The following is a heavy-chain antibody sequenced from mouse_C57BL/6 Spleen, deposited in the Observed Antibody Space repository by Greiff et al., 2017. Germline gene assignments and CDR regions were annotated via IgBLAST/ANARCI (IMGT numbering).Heavy chain of an antibody. CDR2: ISSGGSYT. D-gene: IGHD3-2*02. CDR3: ARLSGAMDY. Sequence: EVQGVESGGDLVKPGGSLKLSCAASGFTFSSYGMSWVRQTPDKRLEWVATISSGGSYTYYPDSVKGRFTISRDNAKNTLYLQMSSLKSEDTAMYYCARLSGAMDYWGQGTSVTVSS. J-gene: IGHJ4*01. V-gene: IGHV5-6*01. CDR1: GFTFSSYG.